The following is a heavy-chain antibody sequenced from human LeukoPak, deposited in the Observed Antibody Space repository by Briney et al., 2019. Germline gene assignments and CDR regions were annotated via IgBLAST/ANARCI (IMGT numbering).Heavy chain of an antibody. J-gene: IGHJ4*02. CDR2: ISASGGST. D-gene: IGHD3-10*01. Sequence: GGSLRLSCAASGFTFSRCAMTWVRQAPGKGLEWVSAISASGGSTDYADSGKGRFTISRNNSKNTLYLQMNSLRAEDTAVYYCAKADGSGSYSDFWGQGTLVTVSS. CDR3: AKADGSGSYSDF. CDR1: GFTFSRCA. V-gene: IGHV3-23*01.